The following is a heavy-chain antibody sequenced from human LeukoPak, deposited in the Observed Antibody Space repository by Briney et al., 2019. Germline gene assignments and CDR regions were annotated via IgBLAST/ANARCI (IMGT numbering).Heavy chain of an antibody. CDR2: INPNSGGT. V-gene: IGHV1-2*02. Sequence: GASVKVSCKASGYTFTGYYMHWVRQAPGQGLEWMGWINPNSGGTNYAQKFQGRVTMTRDTSISTAYMELSRLRSDDTAVYYCARTKKVQLERRQAAFVIWGQGTMVTVSS. CDR3: ARTKKVQLERRQAAFVI. CDR1: GYTFTGYY. J-gene: IGHJ3*02. D-gene: IGHD1-1*01.